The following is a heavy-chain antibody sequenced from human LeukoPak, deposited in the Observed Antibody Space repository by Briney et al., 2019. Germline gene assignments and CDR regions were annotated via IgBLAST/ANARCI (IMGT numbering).Heavy chain of an antibody. CDR2: IYYSGST. D-gene: IGHD6-13*01. Sequence: PSETLSLTCTVSGGSISSGGYYWSWIRQHPGKGLEWIGYIYYSGSTYYNPSLKSRVTISVDTSKNQFSLKLGSVTAADTAVYYCARASVIARYAVGYYYMDVWGKGTMVTVSS. CDR3: ARASVIARYAVGYYYMDV. V-gene: IGHV4-31*03. J-gene: IGHJ6*03. CDR1: GGSISSGGYY.